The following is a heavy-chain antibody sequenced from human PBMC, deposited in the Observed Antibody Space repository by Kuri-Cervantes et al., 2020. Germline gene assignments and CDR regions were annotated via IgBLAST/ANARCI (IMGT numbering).Heavy chain of an antibody. D-gene: IGHD3-16*01. J-gene: IGHJ4*02. V-gene: IGHV3-48*01. CDR1: GFTFSSYS. CDR3: ARARGGDY. Sequence: GEFLKISCAASGFTFSSYSMNWVRQAPGKGLEWVSYISSSSSTIYYADSVKGRFTISRDNAKNSLYLQMNSLRAEDTAVYYCARARGGDYWGQGTLVTVSS. CDR2: ISSSSSTI.